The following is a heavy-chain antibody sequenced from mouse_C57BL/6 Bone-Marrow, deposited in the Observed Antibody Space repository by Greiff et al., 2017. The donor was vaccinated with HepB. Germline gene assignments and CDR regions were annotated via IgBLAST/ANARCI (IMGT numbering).Heavy chain of an antibody. J-gene: IGHJ3*01. CDR3: TFYYYGSSYVATTVVITFAY. D-gene: IGHD1-1*01. V-gene: IGHV1-54*01. CDR1: GYAFTNYL. CDR2: INPGSGGT. Sequence: QVQLQQSGAELVRPGTSVKVSCKASGYAFTNYLIEWVKQRPGQGLEWIGVINPGSGGTNYNEKFKGKATLTADKSSSTAYMELRSLTSEDTAVYYCTFYYYGSSYVATTVVITFAYWGQGTLVTVSA.